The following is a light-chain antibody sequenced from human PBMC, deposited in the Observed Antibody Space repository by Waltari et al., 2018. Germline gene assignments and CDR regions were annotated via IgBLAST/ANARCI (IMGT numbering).Light chain of an antibody. CDR3: GTWDSSLSGAV. J-gene: IGLJ7*01. CDR2: DDT. CDR1: RSNIGNNY. Sequence: QSVLTQPPSVSAAPGQRVTISCSGGRSNIGNNYVSWYRQFPGTAPKLLICDDTVRTSGIAGRFSGSKSGTSATLEITGLQAGDEDDYYCGTWDSSLSGAVFGGGTHLTVL. V-gene: IGLV1-51*02.